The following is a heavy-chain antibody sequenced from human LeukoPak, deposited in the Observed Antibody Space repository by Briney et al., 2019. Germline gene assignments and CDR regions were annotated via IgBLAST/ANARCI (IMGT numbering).Heavy chain of an antibody. CDR3: ARELGEYGDYVDAFDI. D-gene: IGHD4-17*01. Sequence: RRASVKVSCKASGGTFSSYAISWVRQAPGQGVEWMGRIIPIFGTANYAQKLQSRVTITTDESTSTAYMELSSLRSEDTAVYYCARELGEYGDYVDAFDIWGQGTMVTVSS. V-gene: IGHV1-69*05. J-gene: IGHJ3*02. CDR2: IIPIFGTA. CDR1: GGTFSSYA.